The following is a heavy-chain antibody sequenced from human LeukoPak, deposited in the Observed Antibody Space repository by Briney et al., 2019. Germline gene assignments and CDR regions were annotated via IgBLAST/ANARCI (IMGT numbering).Heavy chain of an antibody. CDR3: ARATDYYDSSGYPHFDY. J-gene: IGHJ4*02. CDR1: GYTFTSYG. D-gene: IGHD3-22*01. Sequence: GASVKVSCKASGYTFTSYGISWVRQAPGQGLEWMGWISAYNGSTNYAQKFQGRVTITADESTSTAYMELSSLRSEDTAVYYCARATDYYDSSGYPHFDYWGQGTLVTVSS. V-gene: IGHV1-18*01. CDR2: ISAYNGST.